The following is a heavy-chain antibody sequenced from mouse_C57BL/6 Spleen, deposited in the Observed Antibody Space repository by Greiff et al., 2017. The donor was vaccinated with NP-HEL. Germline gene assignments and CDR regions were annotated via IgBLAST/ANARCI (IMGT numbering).Heavy chain of an antibody. Sequence: EVMLVESGGGLVKPGGSLKLSCAASGFTFSSYAMSWVRQTPEKRLEWVATISDGGSYTYYPDNVKGRFTISRDNAKNNLYLQMSHLKSEDTAMYYCARNWARGYVDVWGTGTTVTVSS. CDR1: GFTFSSYA. D-gene: IGHD4-1*01. CDR3: ARNWARGYVDV. CDR2: ISDGGSYT. J-gene: IGHJ1*03. V-gene: IGHV5-4*03.